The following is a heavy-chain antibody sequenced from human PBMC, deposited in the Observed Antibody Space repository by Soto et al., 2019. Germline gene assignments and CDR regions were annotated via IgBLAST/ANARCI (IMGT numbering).Heavy chain of an antibody. D-gene: IGHD1-26*01. CDR2: ILYDGSNK. Sequence: GSLRLSCAASGXSFSNYAMHWVRQAPGKGLEWVAVILYDGSNKYYADSVKGRFTISKDNSQTTVYLQMNSMRAEDSAVYYCTRDPYGGSRYYFDSWGQGTLVTVSS. CDR1: GXSFSNYA. CDR3: TRDPYGGSRYYFDS. J-gene: IGHJ4*02. V-gene: IGHV3-33*01.